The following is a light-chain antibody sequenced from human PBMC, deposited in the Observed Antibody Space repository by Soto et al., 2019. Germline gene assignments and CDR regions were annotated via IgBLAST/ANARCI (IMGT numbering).Light chain of an antibody. J-gene: IGLJ1*01. CDR3: GSYTGSIYV. CDR2: EVS. V-gene: IGLV2-14*01. Sequence: QSVLAQPASVSGSPGQSITLSCTGTSSDVGGYKFVSWYQQHPGKAPKLMIYEVSNRPSGVSSRFSGSKSGNTASLTLSGLQAEDEADYYCGSYTGSIYVFGTGTRSPS. CDR1: SSDVGGYKF.